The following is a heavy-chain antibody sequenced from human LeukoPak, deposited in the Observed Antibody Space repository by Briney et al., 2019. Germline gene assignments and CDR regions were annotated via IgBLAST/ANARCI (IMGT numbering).Heavy chain of an antibody. V-gene: IGHV3-30*04. CDR3: ARVYLERLTAGYFDH. Sequence: GGSLRLSCAASGFTFSTYAMNWVRQAPGKGLEWVAVISDDGRHNYYADSVKGRFTISRDNSKSTLNLQMNSLRDDDSAAYFCARVYLERLTAGYFDHWGQGTQVTVSP. CDR2: ISDDGRHN. J-gene: IGHJ4*02. D-gene: IGHD2-8*01. CDR1: GFTFSTYA.